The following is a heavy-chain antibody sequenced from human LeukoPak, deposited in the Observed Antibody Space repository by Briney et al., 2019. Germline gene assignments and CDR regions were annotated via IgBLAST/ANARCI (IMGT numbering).Heavy chain of an antibody. V-gene: IGHV3-7*01. CDR3: AREDDWNYEDY. D-gene: IGHD1-7*01. CDR2: IKQDGSEK. Sequence: GGSLRLSCAASGFTFRNYWMSWVRQAPGKGLEWVANIKQDGSEKYYVNSVKGRFTISRDNARNSLYLQMNSLRVEDTAIYYCAREDDWNYEDYWGQGTLVTVSS. CDR1: GFTFRNYW. J-gene: IGHJ4*02.